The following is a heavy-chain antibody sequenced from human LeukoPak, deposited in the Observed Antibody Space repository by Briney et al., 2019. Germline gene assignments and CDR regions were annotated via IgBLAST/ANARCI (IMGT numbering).Heavy chain of an antibody. CDR2: INPSGGST. CDR1: GYTFTSYY. D-gene: IGHD3-3*01. J-gene: IGHJ2*01. Sequence: ASVKVSCKASGYTFTSYYMHWVRQAPGQGLEWMGIINPSGGSTSYAQKFQGRVTMTRDTSTSTVYMELSSLRSEDTDVYYCARDEGLGVGYYDPDHLYWYFDLWGRGTLVTVSS. CDR3: ARDEGLGVGYYDPDHLYWYFDL. V-gene: IGHV1-46*01.